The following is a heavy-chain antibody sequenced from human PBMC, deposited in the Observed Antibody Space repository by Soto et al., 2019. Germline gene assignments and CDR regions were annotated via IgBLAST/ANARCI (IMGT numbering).Heavy chain of an antibody. J-gene: IGHJ4*02. CDR2: IYHDGTT. V-gene: IGHV4-4*02. D-gene: IGHD2-15*01. CDR3: AMSGATRFDH. Sequence: QVQLQESGPGLVKPSGTLSLTCAVSGDSISSSYWWNWVRQPPGKGLQWIGEIYHDGTTNYNPSLKSRVTMSLDKPKNQFALKLKSVTAADTAMYYCAMSGATRFDHWGQGTLVTVSS. CDR1: GDSISSSYW.